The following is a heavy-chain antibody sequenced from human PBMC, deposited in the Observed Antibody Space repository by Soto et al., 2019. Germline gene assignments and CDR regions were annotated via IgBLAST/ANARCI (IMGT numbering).Heavy chain of an antibody. V-gene: IGHV3-9*01. CDR3: ARSDGGGFPAEFDN. D-gene: IGHD5-12*01. CDR1: GFAFQNYA. Sequence: GGSLRLSCAASGFAFQNYAMHWVRQAPGQGLEWVSGITWNRGTIAYADSVRGRFTISRDNAKNSLYLQMNSLRPDDTALYYCARSDGGGFPAEFDNWGQGTLVTVSS. J-gene: IGHJ4*02. CDR2: ITWNRGTI.